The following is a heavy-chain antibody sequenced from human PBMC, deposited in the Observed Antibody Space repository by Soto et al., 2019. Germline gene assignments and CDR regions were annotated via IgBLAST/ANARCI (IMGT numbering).Heavy chain of an antibody. CDR3: AKDIRSYSGYSEGAFDI. J-gene: IGHJ3*02. Sequence: VQLVESGGGLVQPGRSLRLSCAASGFTFDDYAMHWVRQAPGKGLEWVSGISWNSGSIGYADSVKGRFTISRDNAKNSLYLQMNSLRAEDTALYYCAKDIRSYSGYSEGAFDIWGQGTMVTVSS. V-gene: IGHV3-9*01. CDR1: GFTFDDYA. D-gene: IGHD5-12*01. CDR2: ISWNSGSI.